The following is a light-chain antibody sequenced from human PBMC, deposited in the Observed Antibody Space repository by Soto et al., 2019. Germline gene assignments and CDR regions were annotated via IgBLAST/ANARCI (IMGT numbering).Light chain of an antibody. J-gene: IGLJ1*01. CDR3: CSYAGIRTFPYV. Sequence: QSALTQPASVSGSPGQSITISCTGTSSDVGSYNLVSWYQQHPGKAPKLMIYEGSKRPSGVSNRFSGSKSGNTASLTISGLQAEDEANYYCCSYAGIRTFPYVFGTGTKFTVL. CDR1: SSDVGSYNL. CDR2: EGS. V-gene: IGLV2-23*03.